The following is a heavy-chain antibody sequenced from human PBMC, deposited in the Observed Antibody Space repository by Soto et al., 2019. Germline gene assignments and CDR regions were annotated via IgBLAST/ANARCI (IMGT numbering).Heavy chain of an antibody. CDR2: INHSGKT. V-gene: IGHV4-34*01. CDR1: GGSFSVHS. CDR3: ARAPFYDYIWGRRYGMDV. D-gene: IGHD3-16*01. J-gene: IGHJ6*02. Sequence: PETLSLTCSVDGGSFSVHSWSWVRQPPGNGLEWIGEINHSGKTNYNPSLMRRVTISVDTSKNQISLNLGSVTAADTAVYYCARAPFYDYIWGRRYGMDVWGQGTTVTVSS.